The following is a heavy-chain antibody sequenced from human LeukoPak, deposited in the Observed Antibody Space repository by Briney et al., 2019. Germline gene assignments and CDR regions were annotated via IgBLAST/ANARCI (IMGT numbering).Heavy chain of an antibody. Sequence: DPGGSLRLSCAASGFTFDTTDMTWVRQAPGKGPEWLPCISGTGDRTYYADSVRGRFTISRDNSKNMLYLQMTSLRVEDTATYYCVKNSGIWSFWGRGTLAAVSS. V-gene: IGHV3-23*01. CDR2: ISGTGDRT. D-gene: IGHD1-26*01. CDR3: VKNSGIWSF. J-gene: IGHJ4*02. CDR1: GFTFDTTD.